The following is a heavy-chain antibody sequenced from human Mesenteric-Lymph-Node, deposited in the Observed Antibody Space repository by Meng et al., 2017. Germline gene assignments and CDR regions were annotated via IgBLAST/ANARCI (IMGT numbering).Heavy chain of an antibody. J-gene: IGHJ4*02. CDR3: ARERGRLVDY. CDR1: GGSVSSGSYY. D-gene: IGHD3-22*01. CDR2: NYNSGDT. Sequence: QVQLQESGPGLVRPSETLSLTCPVSGGSVSSGSYYWSWIRQPPGKGLEWIGYNYNSGDTHYRPSLKGRVTISVDTSKNQFSLKLTSVTAADTAVYYCARERGRLVDYWGQGTLVTVSS. V-gene: IGHV4-61*01.